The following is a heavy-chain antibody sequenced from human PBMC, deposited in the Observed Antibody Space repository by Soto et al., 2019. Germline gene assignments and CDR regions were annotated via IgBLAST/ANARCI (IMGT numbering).Heavy chain of an antibody. CDR1: GGSISRSSYS. CDR3: ATRQGGSYNWFDP. V-gene: IGHV4-39*01. J-gene: IGHJ5*02. Sequence: SEILSLTCPVSGGSISRSSYSWGWIRQPPGKGLEWIGTIYYSGSTYYNPSLKSRVTISVDTSKNQFSLKLSSVTAADTAVYYCATRQGGSYNWFDPWGQGTLVTVSS. D-gene: IGHD2-15*01. CDR2: IYYSGST.